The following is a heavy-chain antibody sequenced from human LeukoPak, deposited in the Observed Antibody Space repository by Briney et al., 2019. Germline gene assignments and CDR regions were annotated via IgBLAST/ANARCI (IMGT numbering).Heavy chain of an antibody. CDR3: ARGGSWFPIDY. J-gene: IGHJ4*02. CDR2: ISSSSSYT. D-gene: IGHD6-13*01. CDR1: GFTFSDYY. Sequence: GGSLRLSCAASGFTFSDYYMSWIRQAPGKGLEWVSYISSSSSYTNYADSVKGRFTISRDNAKNSLYLQMSGLRAEDTAVYYCARGGSWFPIDYWGQGTLVTVSS. V-gene: IGHV3-11*05.